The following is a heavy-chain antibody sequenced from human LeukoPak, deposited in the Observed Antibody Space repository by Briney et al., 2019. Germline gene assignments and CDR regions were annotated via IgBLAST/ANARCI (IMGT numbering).Heavy chain of an antibody. CDR1: GYTFTGYY. J-gene: IGHJ4*02. V-gene: IGHV1-2*06. CDR3: ARDYYYYDSSGYYYIPYYFYY. CDR2: INPNSGGT. D-gene: IGHD3-22*01. Sequence: GASVKVSCKASGYTFTGYYMHWVRQAPGQGLEWMGRINPNSGGTNYAQKFQGRVTMTRDTSISTAYMELSRLRSDDTAVYYCARDYYYYDSSGYYYIPYYFYYWGRGTLVTVSS.